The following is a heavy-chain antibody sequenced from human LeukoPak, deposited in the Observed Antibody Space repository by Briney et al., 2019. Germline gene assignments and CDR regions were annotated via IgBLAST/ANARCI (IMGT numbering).Heavy chain of an antibody. V-gene: IGHV3-30*02. CDR2: IPYDGSNK. CDR3: AKGYDFWSGSNHYYMDV. D-gene: IGHD3-3*01. J-gene: IGHJ6*03. CDR1: RFTFSSYI. Sequence: GGSLRLSCAASRFTFSSYIMNWVRQAPGKGLEWVAFIPYDGSNKQYADSVKGRFTISRDNSKNTLYLQMNSLRAEDTAVYYCAKGYDFWSGSNHYYMDVWGKGTTVTVSS.